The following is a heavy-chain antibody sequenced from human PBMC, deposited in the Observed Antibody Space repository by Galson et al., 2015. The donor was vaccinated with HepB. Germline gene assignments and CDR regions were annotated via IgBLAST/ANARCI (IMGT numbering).Heavy chain of an antibody. CDR3: AKDRSYYYDSDY. J-gene: IGHJ4*02. CDR2: ISYDGSNK. CDR1: GFTFSSYG. Sequence: SLRLSCAASGFTFSSYGMHWVCQAPGKGLEWVAVISYDGSNKYYADSVKGRFTISRDNSKNTLYLQMNSLRAEDTAVYYCAKDRSYYYDSDYWGQGTLVTVSS. V-gene: IGHV3-30*18. D-gene: IGHD3-22*01.